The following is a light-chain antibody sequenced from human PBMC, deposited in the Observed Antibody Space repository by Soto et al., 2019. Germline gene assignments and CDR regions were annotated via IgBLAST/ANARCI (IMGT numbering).Light chain of an antibody. CDR2: SNY. J-gene: IGLJ2*01. CDR3: ASWDDSLNGPV. CDR1: SSNIGSNT. V-gene: IGLV1-44*01. Sequence: QSVLTQPPSASGTPGQRVTISCSGSSSNIGSNTVNWYQHFPGTAPKLLIYSNYLRPSGVPARFSGSKSGTSASLAISGLQSEDEAAYYCASWDDSLNGPVFGGGTKLTVL.